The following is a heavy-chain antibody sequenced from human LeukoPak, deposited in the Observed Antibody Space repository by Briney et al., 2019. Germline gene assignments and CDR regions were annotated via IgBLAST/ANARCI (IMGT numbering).Heavy chain of an antibody. D-gene: IGHD6-19*01. CDR1: GYTFTSSG. V-gene: IGHV1-18*01. CDR2: LSAYNGNT. J-gene: IGHJ4*02. Sequence: ASVKVSCKASGYTFTSSGISWVRQAPGQGLECMGWLSAYNGNTNYAQKLQGGVTMTTDTSTSTAYMKLRSLRSNDTAVQYCARVAYGRAGFSSGWYGYWGQGTLVTVSS. CDR3: ARVAYGRAGFSSGWYGY.